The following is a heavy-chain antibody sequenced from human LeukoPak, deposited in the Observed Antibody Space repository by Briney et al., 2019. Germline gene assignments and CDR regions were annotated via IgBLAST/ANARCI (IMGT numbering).Heavy chain of an antibody. CDR2: IYYSGST. CDR3: ARDLRRDTAMVMKDY. CDR1: GDSISSRSYY. D-gene: IGHD5-18*01. V-gene: IGHV4-39*07. Sequence: SETLSLTCTVSGDSISSRSYYWGWIRQPPGKGLEWIGSIYYSGSTYYNPSLKSRVTISVDTSKNQFSLKLRSVTAADTAVYYCARDLRRDTAMVMKDYWGQGTLVTVSS. J-gene: IGHJ4*02.